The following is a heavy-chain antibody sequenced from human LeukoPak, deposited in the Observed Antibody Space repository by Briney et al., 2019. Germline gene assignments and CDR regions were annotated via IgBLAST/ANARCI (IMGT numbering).Heavy chain of an antibody. J-gene: IGHJ4*02. CDR1: GLTFSGSA. D-gene: IGHD5-18*01. CDR2: IRSKANSYAT. CDR3: TRGYSYGNEDDY. Sequence: PGGSLRLSCAASGLTFSGSAMHWVRQASGKGLEWVGRIRSKANSYATAYAASVKGRFTISRDDSKNTAYLQMNSLKTEDTAVYYCTRGYSYGNEDDYWGQGTLVTVSS. V-gene: IGHV3-73*01.